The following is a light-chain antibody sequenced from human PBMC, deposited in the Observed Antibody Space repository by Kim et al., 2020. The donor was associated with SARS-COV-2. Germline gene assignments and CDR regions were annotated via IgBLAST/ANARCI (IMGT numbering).Light chain of an antibody. CDR3: NSRDSSGNHLV. J-gene: IGLJ2*01. V-gene: IGLV3-19*01. Sequence: AYGQTVKIKCQGDRLRSYDASWYQQKPGQAPVLVIYGKNNRPSGIPDRFSGSSSGNTASLTITGAQAEDEADYYCNSRDSSGNHLVFGGGTQLTVL. CDR2: GKN. CDR1: RLRSYD.